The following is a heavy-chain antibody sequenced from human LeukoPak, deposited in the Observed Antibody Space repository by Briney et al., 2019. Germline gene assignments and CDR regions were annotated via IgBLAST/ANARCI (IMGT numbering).Heavy chain of an antibody. J-gene: IGHJ4*02. Sequence: QPGGSLRLSCAASGFTFSSYAMSWVRQAPGKGLEWVSAISGSGGSTYYADSVKGRFTISRDNSKNTLYLQMNSLRAEDTALYYCARDPGYSYGYCYFDYWGQGTLVTVSS. D-gene: IGHD5-18*01. CDR1: GFTFSSYA. CDR2: ISGSGGST. V-gene: IGHV3-23*01. CDR3: ARDPGYSYGYCYFDY.